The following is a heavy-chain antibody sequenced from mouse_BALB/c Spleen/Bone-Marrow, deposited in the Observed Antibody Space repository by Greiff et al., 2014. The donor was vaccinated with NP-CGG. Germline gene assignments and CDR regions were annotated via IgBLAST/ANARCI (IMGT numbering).Heavy chain of an antibody. Sequence: QVQLKESGPGLVAPSQSLSITCTVSGFSLTTYGVHWVRQPPGKGLEWLGVLWADGSTNYNSALMSRLSINKDNSKSQVFLKMNSLQTDDTAMYYCARITTATGAMDYWGQGTSVTVSS. CDR3: ARITTATGAMDY. V-gene: IGHV2-9*02. D-gene: IGHD1-2*01. J-gene: IGHJ4*01. CDR2: LWADGST. CDR1: GFSLTTYG.